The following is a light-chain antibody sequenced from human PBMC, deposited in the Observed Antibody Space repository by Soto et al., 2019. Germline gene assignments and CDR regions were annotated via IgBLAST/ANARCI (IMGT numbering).Light chain of an antibody. CDR1: NIGSKS. CDR3: QVWDSSGDPSRI. V-gene: IGLV3-21*02. Sequence: SYELTQPPSVSVAPGQTARVTCGGNNIGSKSVHWFQQRPGQAPIQVVYDDSDRPSGIPERFSGSNSGNTATLTISRVEAGDEADYYCQVWDSSGDPSRIFGGGTKLTVL. CDR2: DDS. J-gene: IGLJ2*01.